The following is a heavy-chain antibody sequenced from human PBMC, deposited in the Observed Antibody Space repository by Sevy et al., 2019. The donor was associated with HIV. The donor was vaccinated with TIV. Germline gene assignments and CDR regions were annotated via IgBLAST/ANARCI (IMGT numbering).Heavy chain of an antibody. CDR1: GFTFSSYG. CDR3: ARLPGGFGISDVGSGSLDI. CDR2: VWYDGSDK. V-gene: IGHV3-33*03. D-gene: IGHD1-26*01. J-gene: IGHJ3*02. Sequence: GGSLRLSCAASGFTFSSYGMHWVRQTPGKGLDWVAVVWYDGSDKYYADSVKGRFTISRDNSKNTLYLQMNSLRAEDTAVYYYARLPGGFGISDVGSGSLDIWGQGTMVTVSS.